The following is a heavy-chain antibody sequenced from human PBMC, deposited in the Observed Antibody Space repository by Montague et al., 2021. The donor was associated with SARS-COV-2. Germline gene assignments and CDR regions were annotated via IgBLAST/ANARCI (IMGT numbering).Heavy chain of an antibody. V-gene: IGHV4-39*07. CDR1: GGSISSSSYY. Sequence: SETLSLTCTVSGGSISSSSYYWGWIRQLPGKGLEWIGSIYYSGSTYYNPSLKSRVTISVDTSKNQFSLKLSSVTAADTAVYYCARDGSLRFESWIGPRHYYYGMDVWGQGTTVTVSS. CDR2: IYYSGST. J-gene: IGHJ6*02. CDR3: ARDGSLRFESWIGPRHYYYGMDV. D-gene: IGHD3-3*01.